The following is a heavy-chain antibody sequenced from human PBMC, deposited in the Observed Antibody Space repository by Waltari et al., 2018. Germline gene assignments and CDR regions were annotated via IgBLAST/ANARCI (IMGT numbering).Heavy chain of an antibody. D-gene: IGHD5-12*01. CDR2: FEPGHGET. J-gene: IGHJ4*02. Sequence: QVQLVQSGAEVKKPGASVTVSCKVSGYTLTELSMHWVRQAPGKGIEWMGGFEPGHGETIYAQKFQGRVTMTEDTSTYTAYMELSSLRSEDTAVYYCATAEVRDIVATITDEFGDWGQGTLVTVSS. CDR3: ATAEVRDIVATITDEFGD. CDR1: GYTLTELS. V-gene: IGHV1-24*01.